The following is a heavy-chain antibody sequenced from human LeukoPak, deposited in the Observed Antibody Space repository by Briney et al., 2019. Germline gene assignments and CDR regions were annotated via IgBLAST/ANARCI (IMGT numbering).Heavy chain of an antibody. CDR2: IRYDGSNK. Sequence: GGSLRLSCAASEFTFIFYSMHWARQAPGRGLEWVSFIRYDGSNKYYADSVKGRFTISRDNSKNTLYLQMNSLRAEDTAVYYCAKDRCIGTSCYHFDYWGQGTLVTVSS. J-gene: IGHJ4*02. V-gene: IGHV3-30*02. D-gene: IGHD2-2*01. CDR1: EFTFIFYS. CDR3: AKDRCIGTSCYHFDY.